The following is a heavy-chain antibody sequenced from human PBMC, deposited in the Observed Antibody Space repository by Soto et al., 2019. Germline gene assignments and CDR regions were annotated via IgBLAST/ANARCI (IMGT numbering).Heavy chain of an antibody. CDR1: GYTITELS. CDR3: SFVPIAAAGAFLGY. V-gene: IGHV1-24*01. J-gene: IGHJ4*02. Sequence: GPSVKLYCKVSGYTITELSMHWVRQAPGEGLEWMGGFDPEDGETIYAQKFQGRVTMTEDTSTDTAYMELSSLRSEDTAVYYCSFVPIAAAGAFLGYCGQGSLVIGSS. D-gene: IGHD6-13*01. CDR2: FDPEDGET.